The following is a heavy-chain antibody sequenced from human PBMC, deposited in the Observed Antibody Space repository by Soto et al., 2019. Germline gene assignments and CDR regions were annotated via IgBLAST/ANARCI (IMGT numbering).Heavy chain of an antibody. J-gene: IGHJ4*02. D-gene: IGHD3-3*01. CDR2: ISSSGSTI. CDR1: GFTFSSYE. CDR3: ARVLKSYYDFWSGYPAFDY. V-gene: IGHV3-48*03. Sequence: EVQLVESGGGLVQPGGSLRLSCAASGFTFSSYEMNWVRQAPGKGLEWGSYISSSGSTIYYADSVKGRFTISRDNAKNSLYLQMNSLRAEDTAVYYCARVLKSYYDFWSGYPAFDYWGQGTLVTVSS.